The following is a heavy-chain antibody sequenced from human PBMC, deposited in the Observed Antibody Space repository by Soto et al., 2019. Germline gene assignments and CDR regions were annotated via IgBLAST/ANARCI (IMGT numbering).Heavy chain of an antibody. J-gene: IGHJ4*02. CDR3: ARPPDYSNDLDY. V-gene: IGHV5-10-1*01. Sequence: GESLKISCKGSGYSFTSYWISWVRQMPGKGLEWMGRIDPSDSYTNYSPSFQGHVTISADKSISTAYLQWSSLKASDTAMYYCARPPDYSNDLDYWGQGTLVTVSS. CDR2: IDPSDSYT. D-gene: IGHD4-4*01. CDR1: GYSFTSYW.